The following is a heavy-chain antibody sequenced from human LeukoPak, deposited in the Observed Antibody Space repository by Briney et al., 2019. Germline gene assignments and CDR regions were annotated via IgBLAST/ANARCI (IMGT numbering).Heavy chain of an antibody. CDR2: IFSSGNN. CDR3: ARGPDSSRWYYYYMDV. CDR1: GGSMSSGTYY. D-gene: IGHD6-13*01. V-gene: IGHV4-61*02. J-gene: IGHJ6*03. Sequence: PSETLSLTCTVSGGSMSSGTYYWSWIRQPAGKGLEYIGRIFSSGNNNYNPSLKSRITMSTDTSKNQFSLNLSSVTAADSAVYYCARGPDSSRWYYYYMDVWGKGTTVTVSS.